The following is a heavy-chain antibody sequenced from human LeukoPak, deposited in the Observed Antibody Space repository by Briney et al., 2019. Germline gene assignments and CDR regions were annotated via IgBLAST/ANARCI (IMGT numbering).Heavy chain of an antibody. CDR2: IYSGGST. D-gene: IGHD3-3*01. V-gene: IGHV3-66*02. Sequence: GGSLRLSCAASGFTVSSNYMSWVRQAPGKGLEWVSVIYSGGSTYYADSVKGRFTISRDNPKNTLYLQMNSLRAEDTAVYYCARGRDDFWSGYPFYWGQGTLVTVSS. J-gene: IGHJ4*02. CDR1: GFTVSSNY. CDR3: ARGRDDFWSGYPFY.